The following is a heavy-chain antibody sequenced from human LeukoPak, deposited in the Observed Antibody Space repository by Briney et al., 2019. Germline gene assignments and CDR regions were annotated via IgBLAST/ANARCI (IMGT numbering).Heavy chain of an antibody. CDR2: IYYSGST. V-gene: IGHV4-59*01. CDR1: GGSINNYY. D-gene: IGHD3-10*01. J-gene: IGHJ6*02. CDR3: ARVGGSNYYYGMDV. Sequence: SETLSLTCTVSGGSINNYYWSWIRQPPGKGLEWIGYIYYSGSTNYNPSLKSRVTISVDTSKNQFSLKLSSVTAADTAVYYCARVGGSNYYYGMDVWGPGTTVTVSS.